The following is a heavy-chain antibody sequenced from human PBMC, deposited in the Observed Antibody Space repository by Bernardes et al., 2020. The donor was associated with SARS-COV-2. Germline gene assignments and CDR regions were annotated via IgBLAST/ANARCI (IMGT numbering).Heavy chain of an antibody. V-gene: IGHV4-34*01. D-gene: IGHD2-15*01. CDR3: ARGSAAVVSHFMLLFANWYFDL. CDR2: INDSGST. Sequence: SETLSLTCAVYSESFSGYYWSWIRQTPGKGLEWIGEINDSGSTKYNPALKSRVTISVDPSKNQFSLKLNSVTAADTAVYYCARGSAAVVSHFMLLFANWYFDLWGRGTLVTVSS. J-gene: IGHJ2*01. CDR1: SESFSGYY.